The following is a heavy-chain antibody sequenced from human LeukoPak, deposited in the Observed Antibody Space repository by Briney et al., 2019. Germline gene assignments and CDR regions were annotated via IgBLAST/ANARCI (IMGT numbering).Heavy chain of an antibody. CDR2: INPSGGST. CDR1: GYTFTSYY. Sequence: GASVKVSCKASGYTFTSYYMHWVRQAPGQGLEWMGIINPSGGSTSYAQKFQGRVTMTRDTSTSTVYMELSSLRSEDTAVYYCARDPGYYDSSGYYVPYDFDYWGQGTLVTVSS. D-gene: IGHD3-22*01. V-gene: IGHV1-46*01. J-gene: IGHJ4*02. CDR3: ARDPGYYDSSGYYVPYDFDY.